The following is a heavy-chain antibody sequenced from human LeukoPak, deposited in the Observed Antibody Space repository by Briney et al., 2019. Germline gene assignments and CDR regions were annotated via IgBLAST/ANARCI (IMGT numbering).Heavy chain of an antibody. V-gene: IGHV1-18*01. CDR2: ISDYNANT. CDR1: GYTFTSYG. D-gene: IGHD6-19*01. Sequence: ASMKVSCKTSGYTFTSYGISWVRQAPGQGLEWMGWISDYNANTNYGQKFQGRVTMTIDTSTTTVYMELRSLRSDDTAVYYCARPRVAGSFDYWGQGTLVTVSS. J-gene: IGHJ4*02. CDR3: ARPRVAGSFDY.